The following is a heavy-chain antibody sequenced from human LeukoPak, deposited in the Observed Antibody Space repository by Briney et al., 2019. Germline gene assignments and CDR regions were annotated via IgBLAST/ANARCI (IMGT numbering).Heavy chain of an antibody. J-gene: IGHJ4*02. CDR3: GRDLVGITFFGVPSFFDY. D-gene: IGHD3-3*01. Sequence: ASVKVSCKASGYTFTGYYMHWVRQAPGQGLEWTGWINPNSGGTNYAQKFQGRVTMARDTSISTAYMELSRLRSDDTAVYYCGRDLVGITFFGVPSFFDYWGQGTLVTVSS. V-gene: IGHV1-2*02. CDR2: INPNSGGT. CDR1: GYTFTGYY.